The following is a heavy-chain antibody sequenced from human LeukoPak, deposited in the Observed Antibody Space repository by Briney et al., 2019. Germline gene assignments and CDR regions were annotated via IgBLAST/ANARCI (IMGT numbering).Heavy chain of an antibody. CDR2: ISYDGSNK. CDR3: AKGGYFDWLFPDY. J-gene: IGHJ4*02. V-gene: IGHV3-30*18. D-gene: IGHD3-9*01. CDR1: GFTISSYG. Sequence: GRSLRLSCAASGFTISSYGMHWVRQAPAKGLEWVAVISYDGSNKYYADSVKGRFTISRDNSKNTLYLQMSSLRAEDTAVYYCAKGGYFDWLFPDYWGQGTLVTVSS.